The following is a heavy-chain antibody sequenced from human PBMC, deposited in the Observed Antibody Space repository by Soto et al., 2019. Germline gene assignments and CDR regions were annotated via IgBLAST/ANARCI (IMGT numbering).Heavy chain of an antibody. V-gene: IGHV1-3*01. CDR2: INAGYGNT. J-gene: IGHJ4*02. D-gene: IGHD1-1*01. CDR3: ARDTRHGIFDF. Sequence: ASVKVSCKASGYTFSSYAMHWVRQAPGQRLEWMGWINAGYGNTKSSQKFQDRVTISRDTSASTAYMELTSLRSEDTAVYFCARDTRHGIFDFSGQGPLVTVSS. CDR1: GYTFSSYA.